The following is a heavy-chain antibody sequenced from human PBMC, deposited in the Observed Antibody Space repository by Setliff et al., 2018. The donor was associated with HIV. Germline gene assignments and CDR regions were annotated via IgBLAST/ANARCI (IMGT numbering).Heavy chain of an antibody. CDR3: ARLHGDFYFDL. CDR1: GGSISSQY. J-gene: IGHJ4*02. V-gene: IGHV4-59*11. CDR2: VYNSGGT. Sequence: PSETLCLTCTVSGGSISSQYWSWIRQTPGKGLESIGYVYNSGGTNYNPSLKSRVTISVDTSKNQFSLRLSSVTAADTAVYYCARLHGDFYFDLWGQGTLVTVSS. D-gene: IGHD4-17*01.